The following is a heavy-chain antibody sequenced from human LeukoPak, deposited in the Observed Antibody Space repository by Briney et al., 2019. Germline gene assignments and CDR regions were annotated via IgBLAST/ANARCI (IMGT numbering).Heavy chain of an antibody. CDR2: FDPEDGET. CDR3: ATDLGNMKIAY. D-gene: IGHD2/OR15-2a*01. V-gene: IGHV1-24*01. Sequence: ASVKVSCKVSGYTLTELSMHWVRQAPGKGLEWMGGFDPEDGETIYAQKFQGRVTMTEDTSTDTAYMKLSTLRPEDTAVYYCATDLGNMKIAYSGQGTLVTVSS. CDR1: GYTLTELS. J-gene: IGHJ4*02.